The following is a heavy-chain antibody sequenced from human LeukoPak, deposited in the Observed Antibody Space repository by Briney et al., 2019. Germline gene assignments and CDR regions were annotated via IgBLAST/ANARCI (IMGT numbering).Heavy chain of an antibody. V-gene: IGHV6-1*01. CDR3: ARATAGTFEYFQH. J-gene: IGHJ1*01. Sequence: SQTLSLTCAISGDSFSSNNAAWNWIRQWPSRGLEWLGRTYYRSKLYHDYAVSLKSRLTIIPDTSRNQFSLQLNSVTPEDTAVYYCARATAGTFEYFQHWDQGTLVTVSS. D-gene: IGHD6-13*01. CDR1: GDSFSSNNAA. CDR2: TYYRSKLYH.